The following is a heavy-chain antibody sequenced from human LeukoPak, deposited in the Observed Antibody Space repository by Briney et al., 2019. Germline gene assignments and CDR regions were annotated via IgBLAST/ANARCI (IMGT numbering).Heavy chain of an antibody. V-gene: IGHV3-9*01. CDR1: GFTFSHYW. J-gene: IGHJ4*02. CDR2: ISWNSGSI. CDR3: VKAGAVAGFLDY. Sequence: LGGSLRLSCEASGFTFSHYWMHWVRQAPGKGLEWVSNISWNSGSIGYADSVKGRFTISRDNAKNSLYLQMNSLRADDTALYYCVKAGAVAGFLDYWGQGTLVTVSS. D-gene: IGHD6-19*01.